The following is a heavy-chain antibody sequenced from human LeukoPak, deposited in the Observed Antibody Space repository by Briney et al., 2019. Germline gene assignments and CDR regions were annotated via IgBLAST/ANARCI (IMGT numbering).Heavy chain of an antibody. CDR3: AKGGGSGWYVGPDY. V-gene: IGHV3-30*07. D-gene: IGHD6-19*01. Sequence: GTSLRLSCAASGLTFSTYPIHWVRQAPDEGLEWVAVITHDGGSQYYADSVKGRITISRDNSKNTLYLQMNSLRAEDTAIYYCAKGGGSGWYVGPDYWGQGTLVTVSS. CDR2: ITHDGGSQ. J-gene: IGHJ4*02. CDR1: GLTFSTYP.